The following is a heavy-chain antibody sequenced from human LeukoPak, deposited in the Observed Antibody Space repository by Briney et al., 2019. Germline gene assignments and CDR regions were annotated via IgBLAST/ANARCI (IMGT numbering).Heavy chain of an antibody. D-gene: IGHD6-13*01. CDR1: GFTFSSYA. J-gene: IGHJ4*02. CDR2: ISSNGDST. CDR3: VKGWAPYYFDY. V-gene: IGHV3-64D*09. Sequence: GGSLRLSCSASGFTFSSYAMHWVRQAPGKGLEYVSTISSNGDSTYYADSVTGRFTISRDNSKNTLYLQMSSLRAEDTAVYYCVKGWAPYYFDYWGQGTLVTVSS.